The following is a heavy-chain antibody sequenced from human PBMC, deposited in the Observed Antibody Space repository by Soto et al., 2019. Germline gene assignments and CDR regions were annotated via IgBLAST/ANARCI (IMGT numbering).Heavy chain of an antibody. CDR2: ISYEGSNK. J-gene: IGHJ6*02. D-gene: IGHD3-3*01. CDR1: GFTFSSYG. V-gene: IGHV3-30*18. Sequence: GGSLRLSCAASGFTFSSYGMHWVRQAPGKGLERVAVISYEGSNKYYADSVKGRFTISRDNSKNTLYLQMNSLRAEDTAVYYCAKDGKYYDFWSGYSEGYYYGMDVWGQGTTVTVSS. CDR3: AKDGKYYDFWSGYSEGYYYGMDV.